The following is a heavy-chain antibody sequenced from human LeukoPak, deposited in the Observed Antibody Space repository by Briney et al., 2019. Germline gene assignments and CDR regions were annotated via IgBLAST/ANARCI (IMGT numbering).Heavy chain of an antibody. D-gene: IGHD6-19*01. Sequence: GGSLRLSCAAYGFTFSSYAMSWVRQTPGKGLKLDSPINGSGGGIYYAESVKGRFTISRDNSMHNLYLQMNSLRAEDKAVYYCARDLNIMSSGWNIPLPHGMDVGGPGTTVTVSS. CDR1: GFTFSSYA. CDR3: ARDLNIMSSGWNIPLPHGMDV. J-gene: IGHJ6*02. V-gene: IGHV3-23*01. CDR2: INGSGGGI.